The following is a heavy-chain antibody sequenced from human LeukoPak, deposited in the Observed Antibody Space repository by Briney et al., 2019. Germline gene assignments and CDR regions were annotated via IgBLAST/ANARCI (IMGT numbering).Heavy chain of an antibody. Sequence: GSPVKVSCKASGGTFSSYAISWVRQAPGQGLEWMGRIIPIFGTANYAQKFQGRVTITTDESTSTAYMELSSLRSEDTAVYYCASGPMAPSNYYYMDVWGNGTTVTVSS. CDR2: IIPIFGTA. V-gene: IGHV1-69*05. CDR3: ASGPMAPSNYYYMDV. CDR1: GGTFSSYA. D-gene: IGHD3-10*01. J-gene: IGHJ6*03.